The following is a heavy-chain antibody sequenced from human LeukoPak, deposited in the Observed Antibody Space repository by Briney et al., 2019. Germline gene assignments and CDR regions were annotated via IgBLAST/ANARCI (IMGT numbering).Heavy chain of an antibody. CDR2: INHSGST. V-gene: IGHV4-34*01. D-gene: IGHD6-13*01. CDR3: ARVWARAAPGTHSPYNWFDP. Sequence: PSETLSLTCAVYGGSFSGYYWSWIRQPPGKGLEWIGEINHSGSTNYNPSLKSRVTISVDTSKNQFSLKLSSVTAADTAVYYCARVWARAAPGTHSPYNWFDPWGQGTLVTVSS. J-gene: IGHJ5*02. CDR1: GGSFSGYY.